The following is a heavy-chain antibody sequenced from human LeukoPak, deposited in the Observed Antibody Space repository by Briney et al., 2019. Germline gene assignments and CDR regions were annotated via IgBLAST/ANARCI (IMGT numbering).Heavy chain of an antibody. CDR3: TRVGAVTYDY. J-gene: IGHJ4*02. D-gene: IGHD4-17*01. CDR1: GFTFSGYW. CDR2: INGDGKST. V-gene: IGHV3-74*01. Sequence: GGSLRLSCAASGFTFSGYWMHWVRQAPGKGLVWVSRINGDGKSTTYADSVKGRFTISRDNAKNTLYQQMNSLRAEDTAVYYCTRVGAVTYDYWGQGTLVTVSS.